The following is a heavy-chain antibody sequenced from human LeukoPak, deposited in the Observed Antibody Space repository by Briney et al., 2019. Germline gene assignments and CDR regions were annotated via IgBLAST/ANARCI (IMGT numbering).Heavy chain of an antibody. CDR1: GGSISSYY. J-gene: IGHJ3*02. CDR3: ARGGRYSYGFSSGAFDI. D-gene: IGHD5-18*01. V-gene: IGHV4-59*01. Sequence: SETLSLPCTVSGGSISSYYWSWIRQPPGKGLEGIGYIYYSGSTNYNPSLKSRVTISVDTSKNQFSLKLSSVTAADTAVYYCARGGRYSYGFSSGAFDIWGQGTMVTVSS. CDR2: IYYSGST.